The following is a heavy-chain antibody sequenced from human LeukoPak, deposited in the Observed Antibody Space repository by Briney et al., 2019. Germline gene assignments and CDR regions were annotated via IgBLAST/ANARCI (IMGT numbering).Heavy chain of an antibody. CDR2: ISYDGSNK. Sequence: GRSLRLSCAASGFTFSSYVMHWVRQAPGKGLEWVAVISYDGSNKYYADSVKGRFTISRDNSKNTLYLQMNSLRSEDTAVYYCARDADGSGSYYYYYGMDVWGQGTTVTVSS. D-gene: IGHD3-10*01. CDR1: GFTFSSYV. J-gene: IGHJ6*02. V-gene: IGHV3-30-3*01. CDR3: ARDADGSGSYYYYYGMDV.